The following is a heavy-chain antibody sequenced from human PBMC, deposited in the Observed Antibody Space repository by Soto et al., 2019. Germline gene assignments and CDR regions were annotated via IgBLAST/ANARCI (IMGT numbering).Heavy chain of an antibody. CDR3: ARALDFWSGYLSD. V-gene: IGHV3-48*03. D-gene: IGHD3-3*01. Sequence: GGSLRLSCAASGFAFSSYEMNWVRQAPGKGLEWVSYISSGGTTIYYADSVKGRFTISRDNAKNSLDLQMNSLRADDTAIYYCARALDFWSGYLSDWGQGTLVTVSS. CDR1: GFAFSSYE. J-gene: IGHJ4*02. CDR2: ISSGGTTI.